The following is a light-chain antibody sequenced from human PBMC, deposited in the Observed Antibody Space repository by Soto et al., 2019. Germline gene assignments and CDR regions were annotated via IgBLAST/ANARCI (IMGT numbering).Light chain of an antibody. CDR2: EVT. J-gene: IGLJ2*01. CDR3: SSYTTTATPVV. V-gene: IGLV2-14*01. CDR1: SSDVGGYNY. Sequence: QSVLTQPASVSGSPGQSITISCTGTSSDVGGYNYVSWYQHHPGKAPKLIIYEVTNRPSGVSNRFSGSKSGNTASLTISGLQAGDEADYYCSSYTTTATPVVFGGGTKLTVL.